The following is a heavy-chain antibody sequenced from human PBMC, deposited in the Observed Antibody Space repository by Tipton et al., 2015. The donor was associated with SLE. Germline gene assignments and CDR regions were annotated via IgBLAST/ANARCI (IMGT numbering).Heavy chain of an antibody. CDR2: IYYSGNT. J-gene: IGHJ3*01. CDR3: ARIIAGHGDAFDV. CDR1: GGSIISSTYY. Sequence: TLSLTCTVSGGSIISSTYYWGWIRQPPGKGLEWIGSIYYSGNTYYNPSLKSRVTISVDTSKKQFSLTLMSVTAADTAVYFCARIIAGHGDAFDVWGQGTMVTVSS. V-gene: IGHV4-39*07.